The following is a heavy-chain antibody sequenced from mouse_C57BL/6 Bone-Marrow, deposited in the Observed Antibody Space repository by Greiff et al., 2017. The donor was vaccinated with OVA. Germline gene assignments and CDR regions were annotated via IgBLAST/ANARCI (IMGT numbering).Heavy chain of an antibody. CDR3: ARPVVDAMDY. CDR1: GFTFSDYG. Sequence: EVQGVESGGGLVKPGGSLKLSCAASGFTFSDYGMHWVRQAPEKGLEWVAYISSGSSTIYYADTVKGRFTLSSDNAKNTLFLQMTSLRSEDTAIYYCARPVVDAMDYWGQGTSVTVSS. D-gene: IGHD1-1*01. CDR2: ISSGSSTI. V-gene: IGHV5-17*01. J-gene: IGHJ4*01.